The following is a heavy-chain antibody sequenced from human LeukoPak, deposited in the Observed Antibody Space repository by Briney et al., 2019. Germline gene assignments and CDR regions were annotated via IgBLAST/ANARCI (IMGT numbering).Heavy chain of an antibody. CDR1: GYTFTSYG. D-gene: IGHD4-23*01. V-gene: IGHV1-18*01. CDR2: ISAYNGNT. J-gene: IGHJ3*02. Sequence: ASVKVSCKASGYTFTSYGISWVRQAPGQGLEWMGWISAYNGNTNYAQELQGRVTMTTDTSTSTAYMELRSLRSDDTAVYYCARRRWFSLGDAFDIWGQGTMVTVSS. CDR3: ARRRWFSLGDAFDI.